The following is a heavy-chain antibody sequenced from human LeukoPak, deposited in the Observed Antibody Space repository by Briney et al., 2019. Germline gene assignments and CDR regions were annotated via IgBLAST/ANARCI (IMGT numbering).Heavy chain of an antibody. CDR1: GLTFSSYA. Sequence: GGSLRLSCAASGLTFSSYAMHWVRQAPGKGLEWVAGISYDGSNKYYADSVKGRFTISRDNSKSTLYLQMNSLRAEDTAVYYCARDQSWFGEFGWFDPWGQGTLVTVSS. CDR2: ISYDGSNK. J-gene: IGHJ5*02. CDR3: ARDQSWFGEFGWFDP. D-gene: IGHD3-10*01. V-gene: IGHV3-30*04.